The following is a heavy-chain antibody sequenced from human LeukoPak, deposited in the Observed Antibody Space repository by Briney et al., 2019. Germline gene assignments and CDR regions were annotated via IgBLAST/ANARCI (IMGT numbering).Heavy chain of an antibody. CDR1: GGSASSGSYY. Sequence: SETLSLTCTVSGGSASSGSYYWSWIRQPPGKGLEWIGYIYYSGSTNYSPSLKSRVTMSVDTSKNLFSLKVSSVTAADTAVYYCARGRSNYYGMDVWGQGTTVTVSS. V-gene: IGHV4-61*01. CDR3: ARGRSNYYGMDV. J-gene: IGHJ6*02. D-gene: IGHD1-26*01. CDR2: IYYSGST.